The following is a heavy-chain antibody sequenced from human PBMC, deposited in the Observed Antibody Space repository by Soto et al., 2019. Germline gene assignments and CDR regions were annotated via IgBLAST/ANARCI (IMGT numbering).Heavy chain of an antibody. V-gene: IGHV3-33*01. CDR1: GFTFSDYG. CDR2: IWYDGSTK. J-gene: IGHJ4*02. CDR3: ARVEFGGYLDY. Sequence: QVQLVESGGGVVQPGRALRLSCSASGFTFSDYGMHWVRQAPGKGREWVAVIWYDGSTKHYTDSVKGRFTISRYNSKNTLYLQINSLGVEDTAVYYCARVEFGGYLDYWGQGTLVIGSS. D-gene: IGHD3-10*01.